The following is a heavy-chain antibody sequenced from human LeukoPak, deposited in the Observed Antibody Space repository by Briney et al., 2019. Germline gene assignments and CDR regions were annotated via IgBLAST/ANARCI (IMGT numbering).Heavy chain of an antibody. D-gene: IGHD3-22*01. V-gene: IGHV1-69*05. CDR1: GGTFSSYA. J-gene: IGHJ6*03. CDR2: ISPIFGTA. Sequence: ASVKVSCKASGGTFSSYAISWVRQDPGEGLEWMGGISPIFGTANYAQKFQGRVTITTDESTSTAYMELSSLRSEDTAVYYCARVTQYYYDSSGYYPAPYYYYMDVWGKGTTVTVSS. CDR3: ARVTQYYYDSSGYYPAPYYYYMDV.